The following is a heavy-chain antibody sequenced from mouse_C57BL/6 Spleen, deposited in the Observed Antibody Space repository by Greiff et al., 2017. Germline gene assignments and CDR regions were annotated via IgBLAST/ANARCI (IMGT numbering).Heavy chain of an antibody. V-gene: IGHV1-5*01. J-gene: IGHJ2*01. CDR1: GYTFTSYW. CDR3: TPCTTVVASFDY. D-gene: IGHD1-1*01. Sequence: VQLKESGTVLARPGASVKMSCKTSGYTFTSYWMHWVKQRPGQGLEWIGAIYPGNSDTSYNQKFKGKAKLTAVTSASTAYMELSSLTNEDSAVXYCTPCTTVVASFDYWGQGTTLTVSS. CDR2: IYPGNSDT.